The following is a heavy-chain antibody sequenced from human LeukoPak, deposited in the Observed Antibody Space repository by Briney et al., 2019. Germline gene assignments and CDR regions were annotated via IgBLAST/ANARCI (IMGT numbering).Heavy chain of an antibody. CDR2: IYHSGST. Sequence: TSETLSLTCTVSGGSISSSSYYWGWIRQPPGKGLEWIGYIYHSGSTYYNPSLKSRVTISVDRSKNQFSLKLSSVTAADTAVYYCARAPVSGSSGYLLDYWGQGTLVTVSS. V-gene: IGHV4-39*07. D-gene: IGHD3-22*01. CDR3: ARAPVSGSSGYLLDY. CDR1: GGSISSSSYY. J-gene: IGHJ4*02.